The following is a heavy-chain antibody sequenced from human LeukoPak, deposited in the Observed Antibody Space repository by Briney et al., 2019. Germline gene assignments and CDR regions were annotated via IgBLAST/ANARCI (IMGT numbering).Heavy chain of an antibody. CDR1: GFTFSTTG. CDR3: ARRGESSRWVTYGTHDYYYYLDV. Sequence: PGRSLRLSCATSGFTFSTTGMRCVRQPPGKGLEWVAYIKEEGREKYYVASVKGRFTISRDNAKDSLYLQMNRLRGEDTAVYYCARRGESSRWVTYGTHDYYYYLDVWGKGTTVTVSS. V-gene: IGHV3-7*01. J-gene: IGHJ6*03. D-gene: IGHD6-13*01. CDR2: IKEEGREK.